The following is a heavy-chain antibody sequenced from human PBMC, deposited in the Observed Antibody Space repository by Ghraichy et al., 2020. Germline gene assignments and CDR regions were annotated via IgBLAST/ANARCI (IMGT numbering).Heavy chain of an antibody. CDR1: GYTFTTYA. V-gene: IGHV7-4-1*02. J-gene: IGHJ5*02. D-gene: IGHD6-19*01. Sequence: ASVKVSCKASGYTFTTYAINWVRQAPGQGLEWMGWINTNTGNPTYAQGFTGRFVFSLDTSVHTAYLQISSLKAEDTAVYYCARFAKVSGTNWFDPWGQGTLVTVSS. CDR2: INTNTGNP. CDR3: ARFAKVSGTNWFDP.